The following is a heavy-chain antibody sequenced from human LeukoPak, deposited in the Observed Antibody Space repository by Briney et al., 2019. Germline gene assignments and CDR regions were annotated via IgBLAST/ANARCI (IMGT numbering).Heavy chain of an antibody. CDR2: IYYSGST. D-gene: IGHD2-2*01. Sequence: PSETLSLTSTVSGGSISSYYWSWIRQPPGKGLEWIGYIYYSGSTNYNPSLKSRVTISVDTSKNQFSLKLSSVTAADTAVYYCARTVVPAATPGFDPWGQGTLVTVSS. CDR3: ARTVVPAATPGFDP. J-gene: IGHJ5*02. CDR1: GGSISSYY. V-gene: IGHV4-59*01.